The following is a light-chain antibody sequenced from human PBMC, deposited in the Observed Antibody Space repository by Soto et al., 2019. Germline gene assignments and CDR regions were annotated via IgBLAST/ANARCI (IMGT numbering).Light chain of an antibody. CDR2: GAS. J-gene: IGKJ1*01. Sequence: EIVMTQSPATLSVSPGERATLSCRASQSFSSNLAWYQQKPGQAPRLLIYGASTRATGIPARFSGSGSGTEFTLTISSLQSEDFAVYYCQQYNNWPLRTFGQGTKVEIK. CDR1: QSFSSN. CDR3: QQYNNWPLRT. V-gene: IGKV3-15*01.